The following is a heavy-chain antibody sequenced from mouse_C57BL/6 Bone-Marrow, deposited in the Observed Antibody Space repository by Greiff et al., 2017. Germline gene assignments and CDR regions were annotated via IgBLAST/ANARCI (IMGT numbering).Heavy chain of an antibody. CDR3: ARRGDYTWFAY. CDR2: IYPSDSET. V-gene: IGHV1-61*01. J-gene: IGHJ3*01. CDR1: GYTFPSYW. Sequence: QVQLQQPGAELVRPGSSVKLSCKASGYTFPSYWMDWVKQRPGQGLEWIGNIYPSDSETHYNQKFKDKATLTVDKSSSTAYMQLSSLTSEDSAVYYCARRGDYTWFAYWGQGTLVTVSA. D-gene: IGHD2-4*01.